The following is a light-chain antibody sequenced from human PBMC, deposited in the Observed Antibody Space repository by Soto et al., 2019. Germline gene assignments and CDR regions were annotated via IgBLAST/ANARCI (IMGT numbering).Light chain of an antibody. V-gene: IGKV3-15*01. J-gene: IGKJ5*01. CDR1: QGVTTN. Sequence: EIVMTQSPAALSVSPGEGATLSCRAGQGVTTNFAWYQQKSGQSPRLLIYDVSIRATGVPARFSGTGSETDFTLTISGLQSEDSAVYFCQQYNNWPFSFGQGTRLVIK. CDR2: DVS. CDR3: QQYNNWPFS.